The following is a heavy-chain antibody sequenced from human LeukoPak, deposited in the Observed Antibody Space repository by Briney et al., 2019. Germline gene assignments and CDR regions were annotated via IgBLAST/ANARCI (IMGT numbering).Heavy chain of an antibody. CDR2: ISSSSSYI. CDR3: ARDLDHHYYDSSGLDY. D-gene: IGHD3-22*01. V-gene: IGHV3-21*01. Sequence: GGSLRLSCAASGFTFSSYSMNWVRQAPGKGLEWVSSISSSSSYIYYADSVKGRFTISRDNAKNSLYLQMNSLRAEDTAVYYCARDLDHHYYDSSGLDYWGQGTLVTVSS. CDR1: GFTFSSYS. J-gene: IGHJ4*02.